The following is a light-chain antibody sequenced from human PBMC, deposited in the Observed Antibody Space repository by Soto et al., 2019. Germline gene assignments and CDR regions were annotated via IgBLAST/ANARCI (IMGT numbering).Light chain of an antibody. CDR1: RSNFGATYD. Sequence: QSVLTQPPSVSGAPGQRVTISCTGSRSNFGATYDVHWYQQLPGTAPKLLIFANNIRPSGVPDRFSGSKSATSASLAINGLQTEDEADYYCQAYDSSLNVVIFGGGTKLTVL. V-gene: IGLV1-40*01. J-gene: IGLJ2*01. CDR3: QAYDSSLNVVI. CDR2: ANN.